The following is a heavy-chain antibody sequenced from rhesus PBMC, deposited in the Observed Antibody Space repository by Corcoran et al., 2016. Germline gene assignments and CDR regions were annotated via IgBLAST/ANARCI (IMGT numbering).Heavy chain of an antibody. J-gene: IGHJ4*01. V-gene: IGHV4-106*01. D-gene: IGHD6S26*01. CDR3: ARGDSSGWSPSFDY. Sequence: QVQLQQWGEGLVKPSETLSLTCAVSGGSISDDYYWSWIRQPPGKGLEWIGYIYGSGGGTNYNPSLKNRFTISMDTSKNQFSLKLSSVTAADTAVYYCARGDSSGWSPSFDYWGQGVLVTVSS. CDR2: IYGSGGGT. CDR1: GGSISDDYY.